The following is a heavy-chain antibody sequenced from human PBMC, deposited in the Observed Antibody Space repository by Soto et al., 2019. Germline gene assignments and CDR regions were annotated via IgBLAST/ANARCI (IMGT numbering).Heavy chain of an antibody. V-gene: IGHV4-31*01. CDR1: GGSINSGGYC. D-gene: IGHD5-18*01. CDR2: ISYDGST. J-gene: IGHJ4*02. CDR3: SRGILV. Sequence: QVQLQESGPGLVKPSQTLSLTCTVSGGSINSGGYCWSWIRQHPGKGLDWIGCISYDGSTSYNPSLKSLVTISVDTSKNQFSLKLTSVTAADTAVYYCSRGILVWGQGALITVSS.